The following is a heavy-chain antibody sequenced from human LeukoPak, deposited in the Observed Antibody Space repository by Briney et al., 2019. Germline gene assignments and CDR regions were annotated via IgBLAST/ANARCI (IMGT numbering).Heavy chain of an antibody. Sequence: PGGSLRLSCAASGFTFSTIAMGWVRQAPGKGLVWVSRINIDGSSTIYADSVMGRFTISRDNAKNTLYLQMDSLRAEDTAVYYCARDRGGSGPTTTDYWGQGTLVTVSS. V-gene: IGHV3-74*01. D-gene: IGHD6-19*01. CDR3: ARDRGGSGPTTTDY. J-gene: IGHJ4*02. CDR2: INIDGSST. CDR1: GFTFSTIA.